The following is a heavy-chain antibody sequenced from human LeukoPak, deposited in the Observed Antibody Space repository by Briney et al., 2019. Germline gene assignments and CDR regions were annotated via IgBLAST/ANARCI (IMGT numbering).Heavy chain of an antibody. CDR1: GYTFTGCY. CDR2: INPNSGGT. J-gene: IGHJ4*02. Sequence: ASVKVSCKASGYTFTGCYIHWVRQAPGQGLEWMGWINPNSGGTNYAQKFQGRVAMTRDTSISTAYMELSRLRSDDTAVYYCAKEPNGSGTNPSDYWGQGTLVTVSS. V-gene: IGHV1-2*02. CDR3: AKEPNGSGTNPSDY. D-gene: IGHD3-10*01.